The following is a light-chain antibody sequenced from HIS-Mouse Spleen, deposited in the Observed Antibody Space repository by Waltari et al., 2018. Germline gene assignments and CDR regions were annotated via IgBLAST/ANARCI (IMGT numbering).Light chain of an antibody. Sequence: GTISCSGSSSNIGNNYVSWYQQLPGTAPKLLIYDNNKRPSGIPDRFSGSKSGTSATLGITGLQTGDEADYYCGTWDSSLSAWVFGGGTKLTVL. CDR2: DNN. CDR1: SSNIGNNY. CDR3: GTWDSSLSAWV. V-gene: IGLV1-51*01. J-gene: IGLJ3*02.